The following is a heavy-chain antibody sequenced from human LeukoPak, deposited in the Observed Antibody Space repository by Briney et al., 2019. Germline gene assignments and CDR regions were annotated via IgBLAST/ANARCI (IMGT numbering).Heavy chain of an antibody. Sequence: GASVNVSCKASGYTFTGYYMHWVRQAPGQGLEWMGWINSDSGDTNYAQKFQGRVTMARDTAITTAYMELSSLRSDDTAVYFCARGPPGSYYFDYWGQGTLVPVSS. CDR1: GYTFTGYY. J-gene: IGHJ4*02. CDR3: ARGPPGSYYFDY. V-gene: IGHV1-2*02. D-gene: IGHD3-10*01. CDR2: INSDSGDT.